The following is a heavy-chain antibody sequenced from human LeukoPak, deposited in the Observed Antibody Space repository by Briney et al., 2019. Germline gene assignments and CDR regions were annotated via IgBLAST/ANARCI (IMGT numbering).Heavy chain of an antibody. V-gene: IGHV3-23*01. Sequence: GGSLRLSCAVSGFTSGSYVISWVRQAPGKGLEWVSAFRGDSGRTYYAGSVKGRFTISRDNSKNTVFLQMNSLRAEDTALYYCAEDRLHHWGQGTLVTVSS. CDR1: GFTSGSYV. CDR2: FRGDSGRT. J-gene: IGHJ5*02. CDR3: AEDRLHH.